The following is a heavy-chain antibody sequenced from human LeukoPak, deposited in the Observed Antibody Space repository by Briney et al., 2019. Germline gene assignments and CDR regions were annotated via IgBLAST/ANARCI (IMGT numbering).Heavy chain of an antibody. J-gene: IGHJ6*03. CDR2: INPNTGAT. CDR3: ARDRIAARSYYYYYYMDV. V-gene: IGHV1-2*02. Sequence: ASVKVSCKASGYTFTGYYMHWVRQAPGQGLEWMGWINPNTGATNYAQKFQGRVTMTRDTSISTAYMELSRLRSDDTAVYYCARDRIAARSYYYYYYMDVWGKGTTVTVSS. D-gene: IGHD6-6*01. CDR1: GYTFTGYY.